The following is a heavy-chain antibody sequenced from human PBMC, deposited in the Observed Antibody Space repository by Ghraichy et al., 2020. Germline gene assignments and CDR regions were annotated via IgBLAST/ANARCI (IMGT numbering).Heavy chain of an antibody. CDR3: AREAHYYYDSSGYYGGHAFDI. J-gene: IGHJ3*02. CDR2: IIPIFGTA. Sequence: SVKVSCKASGGTFSSYAISWVRQAPGQGLEWMGGIIPIFGTANYAQKFQGRVTITADESTSTAYMELSSLRSEDTAVYYCAREAHYYYDSSGYYGGHAFDIWGQGTMVTVSS. V-gene: IGHV1-69*13. D-gene: IGHD3-22*01. CDR1: GGTFSSYA.